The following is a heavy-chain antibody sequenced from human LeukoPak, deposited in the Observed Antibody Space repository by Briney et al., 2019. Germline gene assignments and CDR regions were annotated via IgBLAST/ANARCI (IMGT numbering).Heavy chain of an antibody. CDR3: AHRLGGRVTYYFDY. V-gene: IGHV2-5*01. CDR2: IYWNDDK. CDR1: GFSLSTSGVG. Sequence: SGPTLVKPTQTLTLTCTFSGFSLSTSGVGVGWIRQPPGKALEWLALIYWNDDKRYSPTLKSRLTITKDTSKNQVVLTMTNMDPVDTATYYCAHRLGGRVTYYFDYWGQGTLVTVSS. J-gene: IGHJ4*02.